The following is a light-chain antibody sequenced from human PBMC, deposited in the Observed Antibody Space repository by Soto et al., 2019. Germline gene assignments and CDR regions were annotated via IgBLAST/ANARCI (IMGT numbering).Light chain of an antibody. Sequence: EIVLTQSPGTLSLSPGERATLSCRASQTVSSSYFAWYQQKPGQAPRLLIYDASSRATGIPDRFSGSGSGTDFTLTISRLEPEDFAVYYCQQYGSSTWTFGQGTKVDIK. J-gene: IGKJ1*01. V-gene: IGKV3-20*01. CDR3: QQYGSSTWT. CDR2: DAS. CDR1: QTVSSSY.